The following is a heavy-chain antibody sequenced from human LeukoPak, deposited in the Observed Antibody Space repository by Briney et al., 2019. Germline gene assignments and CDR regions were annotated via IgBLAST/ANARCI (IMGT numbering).Heavy chain of an antibody. CDR2: IYYSGST. J-gene: IGHJ5*02. Sequence: SETLSLTCTVSGGSISSYYWSWIRQPPGKGLEWIGYIYYSGSTNYNPSLKSRVTISVDTSKNQFSLKLSSVTAADTAVYYCARAQGTYDFWSGYYYNWFDPWGQGTLVTVSS. CDR3: ARAQGTYDFWSGYYYNWFDP. CDR1: GGSISSYY. V-gene: IGHV4-59*01. D-gene: IGHD3-3*01.